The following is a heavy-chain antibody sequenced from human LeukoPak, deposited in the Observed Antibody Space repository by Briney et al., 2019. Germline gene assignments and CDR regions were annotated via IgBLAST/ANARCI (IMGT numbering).Heavy chain of an antibody. CDR1: GFTFSSYA. Sequence: GGSLRLSCAASGFTFSSYAMSWVRQAPGKGLEWVSAISGSGGSTYYADSVKGRFTISRDNPKNTLYLQMNSLRAEDTAVYYCAKDRNNHDAFDIWGQGTMVTVSS. D-gene: IGHD1/OR15-1a*01. V-gene: IGHV3-23*01. J-gene: IGHJ3*02. CDR2: ISGSGGST. CDR3: AKDRNNHDAFDI.